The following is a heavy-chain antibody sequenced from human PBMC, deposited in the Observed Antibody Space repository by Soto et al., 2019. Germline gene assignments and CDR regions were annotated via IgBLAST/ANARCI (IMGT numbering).Heavy chain of an antibody. CDR3: ARLPTTYYYYYGMDV. Sequence: PGESLKISCQGSGYSFTSYWIGWVRQMPGKGLEWMGIIYPGDSDTRYSPSFQGQVTISADKSISTAYLQWSSLKASDTAMYYCARLPTTYYYYYGMDVWGQGTTVTVSS. CDR1: GYSFTSYW. CDR2: IYPGDSDT. V-gene: IGHV5-51*01. J-gene: IGHJ6*02. D-gene: IGHD1-1*01.